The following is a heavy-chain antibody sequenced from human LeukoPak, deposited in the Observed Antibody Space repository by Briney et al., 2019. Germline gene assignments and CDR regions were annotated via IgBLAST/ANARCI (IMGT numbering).Heavy chain of an antibody. J-gene: IGHJ4*02. Sequence: GGSLRLSCAASGFTFDDYTIHWVRQAPGKGLEWVSLISWDGGSTYYADSVKGRFTISRDNSKNSLYLQMNSLRTEDTALYYCAKGPPYKYGSGSYYNYFDNWGQGTLVTVSS. V-gene: IGHV3-43*01. CDR1: GFTFDDYT. D-gene: IGHD3-10*01. CDR2: ISWDGGST. CDR3: AKGPPYKYGSGSYYNYFDN.